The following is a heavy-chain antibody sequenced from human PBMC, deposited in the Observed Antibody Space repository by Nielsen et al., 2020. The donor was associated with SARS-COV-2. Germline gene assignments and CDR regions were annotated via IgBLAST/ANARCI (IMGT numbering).Heavy chain of an antibody. CDR2: IWYDGSNK. CDR3: ARDHYGSGSDDAFDI. V-gene: IGHV3-33*01. D-gene: IGHD3-10*01. J-gene: IGHJ3*02. CDR1: GFTFSSYG. Sequence: GESLKISCAASGFTFSSYGMHWVRQAPGKGLERVAVIWYDGSNKYYADSVKGRFTISRDNSKNTLYLQMNSLRAEDTAVYYCARDHYGSGSDDAFDIWGQGTMVTVSS.